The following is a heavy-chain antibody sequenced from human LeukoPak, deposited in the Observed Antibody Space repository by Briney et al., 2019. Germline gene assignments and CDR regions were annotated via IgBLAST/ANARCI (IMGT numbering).Heavy chain of an antibody. CDR3: VRGARGGYWYFDL. V-gene: IGHV1-2*02. D-gene: IGHD2-15*01. CDR1: GYTFTSYY. Sequence: ASVKVSCKASGYTFTSYYMHWVRQAPGQGLEWMGWINPNTGFTIYSKKFQGRVTMTRDTSITTSYMELNWLISDDTAVYYCVRGARGGYWYFDLWGRGALLTVSS. CDR2: INPNTGFT. J-gene: IGHJ2*01.